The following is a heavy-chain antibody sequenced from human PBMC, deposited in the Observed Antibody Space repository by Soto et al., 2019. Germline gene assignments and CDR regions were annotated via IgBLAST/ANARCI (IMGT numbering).Heavy chain of an antibody. Sequence: PSQALSVTCSSCGDRVSSNSAAWNWIRQSPSRGLEWLGRTYYRSKWYNDYAVSVKSRITINPDTSKNQFSLQLNSVTPEDTAVYYCARDIPLDMPFDYWGQGTLVTVSS. D-gene: IGHD1-1*01. CDR3: ARDIPLDMPFDY. V-gene: IGHV6-1*01. CDR2: TYYRSKWYN. CDR1: GDRVSSNSAA. J-gene: IGHJ4*02.